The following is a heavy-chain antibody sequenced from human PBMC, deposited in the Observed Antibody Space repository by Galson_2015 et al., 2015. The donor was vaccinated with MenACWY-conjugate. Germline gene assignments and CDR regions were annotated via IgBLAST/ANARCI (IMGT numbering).Heavy chain of an antibody. CDR2: IKQDGSEK. CDR1: GFTFSSYW. Sequence: SLRLSCAASGFTFSSYWMSWVRQAPGKGLEWVANIKQDGSEKYCVDSVKGRFTISRDNAKNSLYLQMNSLRAEDTAVYYCARVRRTVTTMERFDPWGQGTLVTVSS. V-gene: IGHV3-7*03. J-gene: IGHJ5*02. D-gene: IGHD4-17*01. CDR3: ARVRRTVTTMERFDP.